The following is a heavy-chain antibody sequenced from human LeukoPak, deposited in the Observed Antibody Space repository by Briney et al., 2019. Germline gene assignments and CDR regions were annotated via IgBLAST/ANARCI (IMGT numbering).Heavy chain of an antibody. Sequence: ASVKVSCKASGYTFTSYDINWVRQATGQGLEWMGWMNPNSGNTGYAQKFQGRVTMTRNTSISTAYMELSSLRSEDTAVYYCARDNYGSGSYNYYYYYYMDVWGKGTTVTISS. CDR1: GYTFTSYD. CDR2: MNPNSGNT. J-gene: IGHJ6*03. D-gene: IGHD3-10*01. V-gene: IGHV1-8*01. CDR3: ARDNYGSGSYNYYYYYYMDV.